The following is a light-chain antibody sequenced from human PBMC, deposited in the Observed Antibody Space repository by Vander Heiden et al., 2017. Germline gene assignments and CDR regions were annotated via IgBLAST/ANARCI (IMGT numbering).Light chain of an antibody. Sequence: ELVLPQSPGTLSLSPGARATLSCRASQSVSSSYLAWYQQKPGQAPRLLIYGASSRATGIPDRLSGSGSGTDFTLTISRLEPEDFAVYYCQQYGSSPPYTFGQGTKLEIK. CDR2: GAS. CDR1: QSVSSSY. V-gene: IGKV3-20*01. CDR3: QQYGSSPPYT. J-gene: IGKJ2*01.